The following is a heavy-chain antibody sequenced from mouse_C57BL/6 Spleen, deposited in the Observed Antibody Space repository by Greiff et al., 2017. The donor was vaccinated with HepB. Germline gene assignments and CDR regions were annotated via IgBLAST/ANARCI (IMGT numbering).Heavy chain of an antibody. CDR1: GYTFTDYY. CDR3: ARDGITTRDY. Sequence: EVQLQQSGPELVKPGASVKISCKASGYTFTDYYMNWVKQSHGKSLEWIGDINPNNGGTSYNQKFKGKATLTVDKSSSTAYMELRSLTSEDSAVYYCARDGITTRDYWGQGTTLTVSS. CDR2: INPNNGGT. D-gene: IGHD2-4*01. V-gene: IGHV1-26*01. J-gene: IGHJ2*01.